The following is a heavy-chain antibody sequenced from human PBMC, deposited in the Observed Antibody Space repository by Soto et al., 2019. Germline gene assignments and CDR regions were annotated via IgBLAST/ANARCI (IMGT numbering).Heavy chain of an antibody. Sequence: EVQLLESGGGLVQPGGSLRLSCAASEFTFSSYSMIWVRQAPGKGLEGVSGVNGGGDITYYAESVKGRSTSSRDNSKNTLYQQMTSRRAEDTAVFYCARGHCGVAMDVWGQGTTVTVSS. CDR3: ARGHCGVAMDV. J-gene: IGHJ6*02. CDR1: EFTFSSYS. CDR2: VNGGGDIT. D-gene: IGHD3-3*01. V-gene: IGHV3-23*01.